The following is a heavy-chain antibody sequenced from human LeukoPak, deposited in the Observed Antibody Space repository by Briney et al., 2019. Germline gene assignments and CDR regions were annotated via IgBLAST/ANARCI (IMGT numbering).Heavy chain of an antibody. V-gene: IGHV5-51*01. Sequence: GESLKISCKGSGYSFTDYWIGWVRQMPGRGLEWMGIIYPGDSDTRYSPSFQGQVTISADKSISTAYLQWSSLKASDTAMYYCAKGKGYCSAGSCGIFDYWGQGTLVTVSS. J-gene: IGHJ4*02. CDR1: GYSFTDYW. D-gene: IGHD2-15*01. CDR2: IYPGDSDT. CDR3: AKGKGYCSAGSCGIFDY.